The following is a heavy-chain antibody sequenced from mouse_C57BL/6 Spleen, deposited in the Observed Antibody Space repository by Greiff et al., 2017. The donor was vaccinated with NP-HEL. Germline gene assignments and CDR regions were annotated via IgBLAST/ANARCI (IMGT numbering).Heavy chain of an antibody. D-gene: IGHD2-2*01. CDR1: GFNIKDDY. Sequence: VQLQQSGAELVRPGASVKLSCTASGFNIKDDYMHWVKQRPEQGLEWIGWIDPGNGDTDYASKFQGKATITADTSSNTAYLQLSSLTSEDTAVYYCTTAVYYGYDGAMDYWGQGTSVTVSS. CDR3: TTAVYYGYDGAMDY. J-gene: IGHJ4*01. CDR2: IDPGNGDT. V-gene: IGHV14-4*01.